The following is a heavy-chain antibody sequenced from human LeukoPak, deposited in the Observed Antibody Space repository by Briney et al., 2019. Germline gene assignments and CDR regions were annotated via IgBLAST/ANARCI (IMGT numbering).Heavy chain of an antibody. Sequence: PGGSLRLSCAASGFTFSSYAMSWVRQAPGKGLEWVSAISGSGGSTYYADSVKGRFTISRDNSKNTLYLQMNSLGAEDTAVYYCAKDLGFTYYYGSGSYYNRPFDYWGQGTLVTVSS. CDR1: GFTFSSYA. D-gene: IGHD3-10*01. CDR2: ISGSGGST. V-gene: IGHV3-23*01. CDR3: AKDLGFTYYYGSGSYYNRPFDY. J-gene: IGHJ4*02.